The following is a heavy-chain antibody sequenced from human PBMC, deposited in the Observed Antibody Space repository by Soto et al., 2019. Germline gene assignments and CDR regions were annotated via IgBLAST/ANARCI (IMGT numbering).Heavy chain of an antibody. CDR1: GYTFSRYG. CDR3: AREGQLGY. J-gene: IGHJ4*02. Sequence: QVQLVQSGAEVKKPGASVKVSCKTSGYTFSRYGFSWVRQAPGQGLEWIGWISGYNGNTNYAQRFQGRVTMTTDTSTSSAYMELRSLRSDDTAVYYCAREGQLGYWGQGTLVTVSS. D-gene: IGHD6-6*01. V-gene: IGHV1-18*01. CDR2: ISGYNGNT.